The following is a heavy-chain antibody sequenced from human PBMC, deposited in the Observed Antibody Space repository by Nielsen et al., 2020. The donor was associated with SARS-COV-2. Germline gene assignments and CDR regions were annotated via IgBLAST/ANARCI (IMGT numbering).Heavy chain of an antibody. CDR3: AKVRDDFWSGYIGY. J-gene: IGHJ4*02. CDR1: GFTFSSYG. Sequence: GGSLRLSCAASGFTFSSYGMHWVRQAPGKGLEWVAVIWYDGSNKYYADSVKGRFTISRDNSKNTLYLQMNSLRAEDTAVYYCAKVRDDFWSGYIGYWGQGTLGTVSS. V-gene: IGHV3-30*02. CDR2: IWYDGSNK. D-gene: IGHD3-3*01.